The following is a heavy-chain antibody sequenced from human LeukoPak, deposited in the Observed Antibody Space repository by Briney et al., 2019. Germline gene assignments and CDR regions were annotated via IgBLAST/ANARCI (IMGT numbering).Heavy chain of an antibody. CDR2: IYPGDSDT. V-gene: IGHV5-51*01. D-gene: IGHD3-22*01. CDR3: ATKYYYDSGGYAAPNFDY. CDR1: GYSFTSYW. J-gene: IGHJ4*02. Sequence: LGESLKISCKGSGYSFTSYWIGWVRQMPGKGLEWMGIIYPGDSDTRYSPSFQGQVTISADKSISTAYLQWSSLKASDTAMYYCATKYYYDSGGYAAPNFDYWGQGTLVTVSS.